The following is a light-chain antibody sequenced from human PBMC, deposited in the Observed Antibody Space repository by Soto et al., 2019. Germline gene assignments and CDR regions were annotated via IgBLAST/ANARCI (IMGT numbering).Light chain of an antibody. V-gene: IGKV2-30*02. Sequence: DVVMTQSPLSLPVTLGQPASISCRSNQSLVHSDGIAYFSWFQQRPGRSPRRLIYKVSNRDSEVPARFSGSGSGTDFALKISRGEAEDVGVYYCMQGTHWPITCGQVTRLEIK. J-gene: IGKJ5*01. CDR3: MQGTHWPIT. CDR2: KVS. CDR1: QSLVHSDGIAY.